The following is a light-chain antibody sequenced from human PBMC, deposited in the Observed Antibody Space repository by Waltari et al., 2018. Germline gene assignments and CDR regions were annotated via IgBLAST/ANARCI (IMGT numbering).Light chain of an antibody. CDR2: LGS. CDR3: MQDLQVPFT. Sequence: DIVMTQSPLSLPVTPGEPASISCRSSQSLVNSNGYKYLDWYLQKPGQSPQLLIYLGSNRASGVPDRFSGSGSGTDFTLKITRVEPEDVGVYYCMQDLQVPFTFGGGTKVEIE. CDR1: QSLVNSNGYKY. J-gene: IGKJ4*01. V-gene: IGKV2-28*01.